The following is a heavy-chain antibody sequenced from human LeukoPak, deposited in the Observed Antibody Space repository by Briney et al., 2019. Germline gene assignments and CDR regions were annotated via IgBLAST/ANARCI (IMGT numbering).Heavy chain of an antibody. D-gene: IGHD3-3*01. CDR3: ARSSVYDFCSGRDPRPFDY. CDR1: GFTFSNYY. CDR2: IRSSGSTI. J-gene: IGHJ4*02. V-gene: IGHV3-11*01. Sequence: GGSLRLACAASGFTFSNYYMSWIRQAPGKGLEWVSHIRSSGSTIYYADSVKGRFTISRDNAKKLLYLQMNSLRAEDTAVYYCARSSVYDFCSGRDPRPFDYWGQGTLVTVSS.